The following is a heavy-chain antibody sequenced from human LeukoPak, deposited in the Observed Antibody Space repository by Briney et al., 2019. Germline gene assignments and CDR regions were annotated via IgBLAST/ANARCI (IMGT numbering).Heavy chain of an antibody. Sequence: GRSLRLYCAASGFTFSSYAMHWVRQAPGKGLEWVAVISYDGSNKYYADSVKGRFTISRDNSKNTLYLQMNSLRAEDTAVYYCARDPRGDNWFDPWGQGTLVTVSS. CDR2: ISYDGSNK. CDR3: ARDPRGDNWFDP. CDR1: GFTFSSYA. J-gene: IGHJ5*02. V-gene: IGHV3-30*01.